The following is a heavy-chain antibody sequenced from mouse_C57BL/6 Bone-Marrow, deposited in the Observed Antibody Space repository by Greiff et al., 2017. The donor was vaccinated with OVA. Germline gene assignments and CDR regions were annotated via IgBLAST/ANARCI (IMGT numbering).Heavy chain of an antibody. J-gene: IGHJ4*01. CDR3: AKSRCLPHAMDC. CDR2: IYPGDGDT. CDR1: GYAFSSSW. Sequence: VQLQQSGPELVKPGASVKTSCKASGYAFSSSWMNWVKQRPGKGLEWIGRIYPGDGDTNYNGKFKGKATLTADKSSSTAYMQLSSLTSEVSAVYFCAKSRCLPHAMDCWGQGTSVTVSS. V-gene: IGHV1-82*01.